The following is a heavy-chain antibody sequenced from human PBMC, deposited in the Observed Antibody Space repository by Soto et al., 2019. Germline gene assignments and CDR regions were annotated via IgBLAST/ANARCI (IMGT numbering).Heavy chain of an antibody. V-gene: IGHV3-21*01. J-gene: IGHJ5*02. CDR3: ARDNWGGSWYSVDWFDP. D-gene: IGHD2-15*01. CDR1: GFTFSSYS. CDR2: ISSSSSYI. Sequence: EVQLVESGGGLVKPGGSLRLSCAASGFTFSSYSMNWVRQAPGKGLEWVSSISSSSSYIYYADSVKGRFTISRDNAKNSLYQQMNSLRAEDTAVYYCARDNWGGSWYSVDWFDPWGQGTLVTVSS.